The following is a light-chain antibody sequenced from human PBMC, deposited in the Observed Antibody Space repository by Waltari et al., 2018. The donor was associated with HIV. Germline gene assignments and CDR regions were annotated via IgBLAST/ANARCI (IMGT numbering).Light chain of an antibody. CDR3: QHRGDWYT. CDR2: DAS. V-gene: IGKV3-11*01. Sequence: EIVLSQCPASVSLSPGERATLSCRASQSLSNYLAWYQQKPGQAPRLLIYDASTRVTGIPARFRGSGSGTDFTLTISSLDPGDFAIYYCQHRGDWYTFGQGTKLEI. J-gene: IGKJ2*01. CDR1: QSLSNY.